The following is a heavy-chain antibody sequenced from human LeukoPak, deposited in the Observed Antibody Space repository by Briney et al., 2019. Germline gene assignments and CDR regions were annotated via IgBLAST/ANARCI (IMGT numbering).Heavy chain of an antibody. V-gene: IGHV4-59*12. D-gene: IGHD3-22*01. Sequence: SETLSLTCTVSGGSISSYYWSWIRQPPGKGLEWIGYIYYSGSTNYNPSLKSRVTISVDTSKNQFSLKLSSVTAADTAVYYCAGEGHYYDSSGYYYGGEDYWGQGTLVTVSS. J-gene: IGHJ4*02. CDR1: GGSISSYY. CDR3: AGEGHYYDSSGYYYGGEDY. CDR2: IYYSGST.